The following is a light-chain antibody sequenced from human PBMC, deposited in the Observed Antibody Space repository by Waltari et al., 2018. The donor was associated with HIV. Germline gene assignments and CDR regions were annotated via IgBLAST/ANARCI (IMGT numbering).Light chain of an antibody. CDR3: QVWDSSSDPVV. CDR1: HFGSKS. V-gene: IGLV3-21*02. CDR2: DDS. J-gene: IGLJ2*01. Sequence: SYVLTQPPSVSVAPGPPATITCGRYHFGSKSVHWYQQKPGQAPGLVVYDDSDRPSGIPERFSGSNSGNTATLTISRVEAGDEADYYCQVWDSSSDPVVFGGGTKLTVL.